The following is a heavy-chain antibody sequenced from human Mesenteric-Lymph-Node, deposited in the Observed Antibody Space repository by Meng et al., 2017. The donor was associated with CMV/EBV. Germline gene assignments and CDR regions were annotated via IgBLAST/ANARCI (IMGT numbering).Heavy chain of an antibody. CDR2: INHSGST. V-gene: IGHV4-34*01. D-gene: IGHD3-10*01. Sequence: CAVYGGSVSGYYWSWIRQPPGKGLEWIGEINHSGSTNYNPSLKSRVTISVDTSKNQFSLKLSSVTAADTAVFYCARVGVPRSSFYFDYWGQGTLVTVSS. CDR1: GGSVSGYY. J-gene: IGHJ4*02. CDR3: ARVGVPRSSFYFDY.